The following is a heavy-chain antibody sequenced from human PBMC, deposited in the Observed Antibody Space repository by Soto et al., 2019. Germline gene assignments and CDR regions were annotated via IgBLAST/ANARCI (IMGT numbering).Heavy chain of an antibody. Sequence: GGSLRLSCAASGFTFSSYAMHWFRQAPGKGLEWVAVISYDGSNKYYADSVKGRFTISRDNSKNTLYLQMNSLRAEDTAVYYCAKVDTAMNDYYYYGMDFWGQGTTVTISS. J-gene: IGHJ6*02. CDR2: ISYDGSNK. V-gene: IGHV3-30-3*01. D-gene: IGHD5-18*01. CDR1: GFTFSSYA. CDR3: AKVDTAMNDYYYYGMDF.